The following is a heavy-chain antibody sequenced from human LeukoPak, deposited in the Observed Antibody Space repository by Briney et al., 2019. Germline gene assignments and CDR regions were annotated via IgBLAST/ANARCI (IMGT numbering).Heavy chain of an antibody. CDR2: ISSSGSTI. D-gene: IGHD2-15*01. CDR3: AKISGAYCSGGSCYVDY. CDR1: GFTFSSYE. J-gene: IGHJ4*02. V-gene: IGHV3-48*03. Sequence: GGSLRLSCAASGFTFSSYEMNWVRQAPGKGLEWVSYISSSGSTIYYADSVKGRFTISRDNAKNSLYLQMNSLRAEDTAVYYCAKISGAYCSGGSCYVDYWGQGTLVTVSS.